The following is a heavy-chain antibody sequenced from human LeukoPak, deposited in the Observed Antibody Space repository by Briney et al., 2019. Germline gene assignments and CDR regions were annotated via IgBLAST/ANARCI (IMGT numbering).Heavy chain of an antibody. CDR3: ARARVDIVATTFYGFDY. J-gene: IGHJ4*02. CDR1: GGSFSGYY. D-gene: IGHD5-12*01. V-gene: IGHV4-34*01. CDR2: INHSRST. Sequence: SETLSLTCAVYGGSFSGYYWSWIRQPPGKGLEWIGEINHSRSTNYNPSLKSRVTISVDTSKNQFSLKLSSVTAADTAVYYCARARVDIVATTFYGFDYWGQGTLVTVSS.